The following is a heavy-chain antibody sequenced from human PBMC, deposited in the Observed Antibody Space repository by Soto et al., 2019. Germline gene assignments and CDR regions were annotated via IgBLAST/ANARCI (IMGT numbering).Heavy chain of an antibody. J-gene: IGHJ4*02. CDR3: ARDLGYGDYGTDF. Sequence: VQLVQSGAEVKKPGASVKVSCQASGYSFSNNGISWVRQAPGQGFEWMGWINGDNGNTNYAQKFQGRVTMTTDTSTSTAYMELRSLRSDDMAVYYCARDLGYGDYGTDFWGQGTLVTVSS. D-gene: IGHD4-17*01. CDR1: GYSFSNNG. CDR2: INGDNGNT. V-gene: IGHV1-18*03.